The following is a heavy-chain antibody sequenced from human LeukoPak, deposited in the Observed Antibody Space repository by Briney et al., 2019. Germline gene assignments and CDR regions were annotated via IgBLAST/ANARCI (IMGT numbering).Heavy chain of an antibody. V-gene: IGHV3-74*01. J-gene: IGHJ2*01. D-gene: IGHD3-22*01. Sequence: GGSLRLSCAASGFTFSSYWMHWVRHTPGKGLVWVSRIKGDGSSTSYADSVKGRFTISRDNAKNTLYLQMNSLRAEDTAVYYCARGHYYDSSGYYWYFDLWGRGTLVTVSS. CDR1: GFTFSSYW. CDR2: IKGDGSST. CDR3: ARGHYYDSSGYYWYFDL.